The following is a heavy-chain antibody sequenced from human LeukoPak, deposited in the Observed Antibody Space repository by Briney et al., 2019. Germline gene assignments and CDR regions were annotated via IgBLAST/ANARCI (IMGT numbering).Heavy chain of an antibody. CDR2: VSPSHTTR. J-gene: IGHJ4*02. Sequence: GASVKVSCKASGYTFRQYSISWVRQAPGKGFEWMGWVSPSHTTRVYAQEFQGRVTMTADTNTNTVSMELRSLRSDDTAVYYCARDRSSSEYWGQGTLVTVSS. V-gene: IGHV1-18*01. CDR1: GYTFRQYS. CDR3: ARDRSSSEY. D-gene: IGHD6-13*01.